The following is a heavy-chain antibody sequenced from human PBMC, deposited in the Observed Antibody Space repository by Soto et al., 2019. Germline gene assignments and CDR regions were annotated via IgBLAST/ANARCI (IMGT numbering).Heavy chain of an antibody. CDR1: GFTFSSYG. CDR2: ISNDGSNK. D-gene: IGHD3-22*01. Sequence: GGSLRLSCAASGFTFSSYGMHWVRQAPGKGLEWVAVISNDGSNKYYADSVKGRFTISRDNSKNTLYLQMNSLRAEETAVYYCAKEWVYDSSGWSLDYWGQGTLVTVSS. CDR3: AKEWVYDSSGWSLDY. V-gene: IGHV3-30*18. J-gene: IGHJ4*02.